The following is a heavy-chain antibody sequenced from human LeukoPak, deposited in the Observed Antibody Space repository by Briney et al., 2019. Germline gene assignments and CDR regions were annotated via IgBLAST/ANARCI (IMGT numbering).Heavy chain of an antibody. J-gene: IGHJ4*02. CDR2: IYPGDSDT. D-gene: IGHD5-18*01. CDR1: GYRFNNYW. V-gene: IGHV5-51*01. Sequence: GESLKISCKGSGYRFNNYWIGWVRQMPGKGLEWMGIIYPGDSDTRYSPSFQGQVTISADRSISTAYLQWSSLKASDTAMHYCARQAYTYAPFDYWGQGTLVTVSS. CDR3: ARQAYTYAPFDY.